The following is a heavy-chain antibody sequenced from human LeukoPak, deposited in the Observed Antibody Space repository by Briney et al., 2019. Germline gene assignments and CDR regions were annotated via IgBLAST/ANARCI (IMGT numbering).Heavy chain of an antibody. Sequence: GGSLRHSCGACGFTVSSNYMSWVREAPGKGLEWVSVIYSGGSTYYADSVKGRFTISRDNSKNTLYLQMNGLRAEDTAVYYCAREPNYWGQGTLVTVSS. CDR2: IYSGGST. CDR1: GFTVSSNY. V-gene: IGHV3-66*01. J-gene: IGHJ4*02. CDR3: AREPNY.